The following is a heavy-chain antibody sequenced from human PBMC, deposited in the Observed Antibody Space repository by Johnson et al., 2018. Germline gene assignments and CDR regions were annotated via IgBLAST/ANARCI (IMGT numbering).Heavy chain of an antibody. J-gene: IGHJ6*02. Sequence: QVQLQESGPRLVKPSEPLSLTCNVSGDSITNYYWTWIRQPPGKGLQWIGYVHYSGVTNCDPSLKSRVTISVNTSKNQFSLQLNSVTAADTAVYFWARIKTASYYYDGMDVWGQGTTVTVS. CDR1: GDSITNYY. D-gene: IGHD5-18*01. V-gene: IGHV4-59*08. CDR3: ARIKTASYYYDGMDV. CDR2: VHYSGVT.